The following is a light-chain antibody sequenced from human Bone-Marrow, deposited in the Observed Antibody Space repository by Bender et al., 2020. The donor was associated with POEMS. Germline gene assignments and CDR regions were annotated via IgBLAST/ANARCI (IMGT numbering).Light chain of an antibody. CDR3: QSYDNSLGGWV. Sequence: QSVLTQPPSVSGAPGQRVTISCTGSSSNTGSGYDINWYQHLPGTAPKLLIYGNTNRPSGVPERFSASKSGTSASLAITGLQAEDEGDYYCQSYDNSLGGWVFGGGTKLTVL. J-gene: IGLJ3*02. V-gene: IGLV1-40*01. CDR2: GNT. CDR1: SSNTGSGYD.